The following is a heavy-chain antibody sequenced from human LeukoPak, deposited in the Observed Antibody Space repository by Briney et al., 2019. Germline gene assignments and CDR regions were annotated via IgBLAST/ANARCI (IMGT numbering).Heavy chain of an antibody. CDR1: GFTFSSYW. D-gene: IGHD6-13*01. CDR3: ARRGTSSSWAHFDY. Sequence: GGSLKLSCAASGFTFSSYWMTWVRQAPGKGLEWVAKIKQDGSEKYYVDSVKGRFTISRDNAKNSLYLQMNSLGAEDTAVYYCARRGTSSSWAHFDYWGQGTLVTVSS. J-gene: IGHJ4*02. CDR2: IKQDGSEK. V-gene: IGHV3-7*05.